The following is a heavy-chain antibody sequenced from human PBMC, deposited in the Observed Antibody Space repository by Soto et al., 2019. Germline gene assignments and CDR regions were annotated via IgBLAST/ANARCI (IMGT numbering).Heavy chain of an antibody. Sequence: TLSLICAVSGGSISSGYYSWSWIRQPPGRGLEWIGYIYHSGSTFYSPSLRSRVTISIDRSENQVSLKLNSVTAADTAVYYCARNTAVVGDFFEPWGQGTLVTVYS. CDR3: ARNTAVVGDFFEP. CDR2: IYHSGST. CDR1: GGSISSGYYS. J-gene: IGHJ5*02. D-gene: IGHD5-18*01. V-gene: IGHV4-30-2*01.